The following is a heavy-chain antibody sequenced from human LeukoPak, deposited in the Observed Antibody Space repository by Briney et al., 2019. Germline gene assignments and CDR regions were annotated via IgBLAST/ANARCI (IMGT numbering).Heavy chain of an antibody. V-gene: IGHV1-2*02. D-gene: IGHD6-19*01. CDR2: INLNSGGT. CDR1: GYTFTGYY. Sequence: SSVKVSCKASGYTFTGYYMHWVRQAPGQGLEWMGWINLNSGGTNYAQKFQGRVSMTRDTSISTAYMELSRLRSDDTVVYYCARDGGIAVAGTHYYYMDVWGKGTTVTVSS. CDR3: ARDGGIAVAGTHYYYMDV. J-gene: IGHJ6*03.